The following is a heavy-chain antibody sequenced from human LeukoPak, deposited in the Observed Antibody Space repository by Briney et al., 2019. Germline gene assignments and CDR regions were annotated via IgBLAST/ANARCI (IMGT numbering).Heavy chain of an antibody. D-gene: IGHD2-2*01. CDR3: VKADCSCTSCLTDS. V-gene: IGHV3-9*01. CDR1: GFTFDDYA. CDR2: MNWNGVNT. Sequence: GGSLRLSCAASGFTFDDYAMHWVRQGPGKGLEWVSGMNWNGVNTDYADSVKGRFTISRENAQNSLYLQMSSLRPEDTALYYCVKADCSCTSCLTDSWGQGTPVIVSS. J-gene: IGHJ4*02.